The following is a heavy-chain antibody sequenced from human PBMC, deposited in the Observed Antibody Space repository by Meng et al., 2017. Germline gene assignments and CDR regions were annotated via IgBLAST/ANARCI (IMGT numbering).Heavy chain of an antibody. CDR3: ARELAAAGPIDY. Sequence: GSLRLSCTVSGYSISSGYYWGWIRQPPGKGREGIGSIYHSGSTYYNPSLKSRVTITVDTSKNQFSLKLSSVTAADTAVYYGARELAAAGPIDYWGQGTLVTVSS. CDR2: IYHSGST. V-gene: IGHV4-38-2*02. J-gene: IGHJ4*02. CDR1: GYSISSGYY. D-gene: IGHD6-13*01.